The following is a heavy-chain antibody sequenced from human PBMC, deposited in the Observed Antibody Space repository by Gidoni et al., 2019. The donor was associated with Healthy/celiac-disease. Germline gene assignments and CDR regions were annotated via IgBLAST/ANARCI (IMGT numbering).Heavy chain of an antibody. D-gene: IGHD4-4*01. CDR3: ARSPPSHDYSNYAFDY. CDR2: IFTNDEK. CDR1: GFSLSNARMG. J-gene: IGHJ4*02. V-gene: IGHV2-26*01. Sequence: QVTLKESGPVLVKPTETLTLTCTVSGFSLSNARMGVSWIRQPPGKALEWLAHIFTNDEKSYSTSLKSRITISKDTSKSQVVLTMTNMDPVDTATYYCARSPPSHDYSNYAFDYWGQGTLVTVSS.